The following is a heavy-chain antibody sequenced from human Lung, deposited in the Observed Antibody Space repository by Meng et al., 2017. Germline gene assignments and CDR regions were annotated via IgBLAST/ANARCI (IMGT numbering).Heavy chain of an antibody. CDR3: ARNNYGDYYFDY. D-gene: IGHD4-17*01. J-gene: IGHJ4*02. Sequence: QVPVGESGGGVVQPGRSRRLSCAASGFTFSRNAMHWVRQAPGKGLEWVAAISYDGSNQHYADSVKGRFTISRDNSENTLYLQMNSLRAEDTAVYYCARNNYGDYYFDYWGQGTLVTVSS. CDR2: ISYDGSNQ. CDR1: GFTFSRNA. V-gene: IGHV3-30*01.